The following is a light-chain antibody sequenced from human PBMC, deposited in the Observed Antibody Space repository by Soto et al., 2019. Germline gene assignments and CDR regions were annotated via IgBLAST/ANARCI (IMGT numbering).Light chain of an antibody. J-gene: IGKJ4*01. CDR3: QQYGSSPLT. CDR2: GAS. V-gene: IGKV3-20*01. Sequence: EIVLTQSPGTLSLSPGDRATLSCRASQSVISDYLAWYQQKPGQAPRLLIYGASGRATGIPDRFSGSGSGTAFTLTISRLEPEGFAVYYCQQYGSSPLTFGGGTKVEIK. CDR1: QSVISDY.